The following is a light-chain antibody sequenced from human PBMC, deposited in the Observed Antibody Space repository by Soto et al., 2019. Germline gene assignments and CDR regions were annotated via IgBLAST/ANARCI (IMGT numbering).Light chain of an antibody. J-gene: IGKJ3*01. V-gene: IGKV3-15*01. Sequence: EIVMTQSPATLSVSPGERATLSCRASQSISSNLAWYQQKPGQAPRLLIYGASTRATGIPATFSGSGSGTECTLTISSLQSEDFAVYYCQQYNNWPFTFGPGTKVAIK. CDR1: QSISSN. CDR3: QQYNNWPFT. CDR2: GAS.